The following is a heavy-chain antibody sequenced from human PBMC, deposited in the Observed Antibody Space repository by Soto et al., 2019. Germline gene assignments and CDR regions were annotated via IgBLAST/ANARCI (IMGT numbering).Heavy chain of an antibody. V-gene: IGHV4-59*08. CDR3: ARQYGRAFDY. Sequence: QVQLQESGPGLVKPSETLSLTCTVSGGSISSYYWSWIRQPPGKGLEWIGYIYYSGSTNYNPSLKSRVTISVDTSKNQFSLKLSSVTAADTAVYYCARQYGRAFDYWGQGTLVTVSS. D-gene: IGHD4-17*01. CDR1: GGSISSYY. J-gene: IGHJ4*02. CDR2: IYYSGST.